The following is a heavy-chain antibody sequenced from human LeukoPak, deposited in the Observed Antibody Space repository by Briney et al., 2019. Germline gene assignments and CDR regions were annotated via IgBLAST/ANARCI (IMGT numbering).Heavy chain of an antibody. CDR1: GFTFSSYG. V-gene: IGHV3-23*01. CDR2: ISGSGGST. D-gene: IGHD1-26*01. Sequence: GGSLRLSSAASGFTFSSYGMSWVRQAPGKGLEWVSGISGSGGSTYYADSVKGRFTISRDNSKNTLYLQMNSLRAEDTAVYYCAKKGVGTYHFDYWGQGTLVTVSS. CDR3: AKKGVGTYHFDY. J-gene: IGHJ4*02.